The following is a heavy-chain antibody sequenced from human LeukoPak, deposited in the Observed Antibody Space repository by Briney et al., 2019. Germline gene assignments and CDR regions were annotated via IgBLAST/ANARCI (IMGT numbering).Heavy chain of an antibody. CDR1: GGSLSSGGYY. V-gene: IGHV4-31*03. J-gene: IGHJ5*02. CDR2: IYYSGST. Sequence: PSETLSLTCTVSGGSLSSGGYYWSWIRQHPGKGLEWIGYIYYSGSTYYNPSLKSRVTISVDTSKNQFSLKLSSVTAADTAGYYCARGVSGSKPVGFDPWGQGTLVTVSS. CDR3: ARGVSGSKPVGFDP. D-gene: IGHD3-10*01.